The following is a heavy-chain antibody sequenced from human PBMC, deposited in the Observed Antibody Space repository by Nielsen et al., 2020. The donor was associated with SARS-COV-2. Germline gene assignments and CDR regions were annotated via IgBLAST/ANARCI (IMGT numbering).Heavy chain of an antibody. Sequence: GGSLRLSCAASGFTFSSYGMHWVRQAPGKGLEWVAVIWYDGSNKYYADSVKGRFTISRDNSKNTLYLQMNSLRAEDTAVYYCAKGITIFGVVAIDYWGQGTLVTVSS. CDR2: IWYDGSNK. D-gene: IGHD3-3*01. J-gene: IGHJ4*02. CDR1: GFTFSSYG. CDR3: AKGITIFGVVAIDY. V-gene: IGHV3-33*06.